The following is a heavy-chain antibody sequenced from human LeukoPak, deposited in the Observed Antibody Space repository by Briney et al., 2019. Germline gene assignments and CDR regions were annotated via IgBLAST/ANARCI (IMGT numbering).Heavy chain of an antibody. V-gene: IGHV4-34*01. Sequence: SETLSLTCAVYGGSFSGYYWSWIRQPPGKGLEWIWEINHSGSTNYNPSLKSRVTISVDTSKNQFSLKLSSVTAADTAVYYCARVGIWSRGVSNWIDPWGQGTLVTVSS. CDR3: ARVGIWSRGVSNWIDP. J-gene: IGHJ5*02. CDR1: GGSFSGYY. CDR2: INHSGST. D-gene: IGHD3-10*01.